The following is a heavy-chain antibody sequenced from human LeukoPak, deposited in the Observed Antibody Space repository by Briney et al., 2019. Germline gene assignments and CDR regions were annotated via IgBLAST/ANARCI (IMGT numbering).Heavy chain of an antibody. CDR1: GGSISSGGYY. CDR3: ATRDVDRVAGGPAFDI. Sequence: SQTLSLTCTVSGGSISSGGYYWSWIRQHPGKGLEWIGYIYYSGSTYYNPSLKSRVTISVDTSKNQFSLKLSSVTAADTAVYYCATRDVDRVAGGPAFDIWGQGTMVTVSS. D-gene: IGHD6-19*01. V-gene: IGHV4-31*03. CDR2: IYYSGST. J-gene: IGHJ3*02.